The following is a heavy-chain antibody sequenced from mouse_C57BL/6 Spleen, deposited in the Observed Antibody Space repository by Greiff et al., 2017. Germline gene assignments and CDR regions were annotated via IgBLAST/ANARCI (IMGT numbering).Heavy chain of an antibody. CDR2: IHPGNSDT. V-gene: IGHV1-5*01. J-gene: IGHJ1*03. CDR1: GYTFTSYW. CDR3: TRDPDVYHSYWYLDV. Sequence: DVKLQEPGTVLVRPGASVKMSCKTSGYTFTSYWMHWVKQRPGQGLEWIGAIHPGNSDTSYNQKFKRKAKLTAVTSASTAYMELSSLTNEDSAVYYCTRDPDVYHSYWYLDVWGTGTTVTVSS.